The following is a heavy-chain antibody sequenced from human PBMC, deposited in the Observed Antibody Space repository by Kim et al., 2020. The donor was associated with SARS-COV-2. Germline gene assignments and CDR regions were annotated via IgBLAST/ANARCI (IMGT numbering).Heavy chain of an antibody. J-gene: IGHJ4*02. D-gene: IGHD3-10*01. CDR2: IYTSGST. CDR3: ARDLGSGSYWGGYFDY. CDR1: GGSISSGSYY. Sequence: SETLSLTCTVSGGSISSGSYYWSWIRQPAGKGLEWIGRIYTSGSTNYNPSLKSRVTISVDTSKNQFSLKLSSVTAADTAVYYCARDLGSGSYWGGYFDYWGQGTLVTVSS. V-gene: IGHV4-61*02.